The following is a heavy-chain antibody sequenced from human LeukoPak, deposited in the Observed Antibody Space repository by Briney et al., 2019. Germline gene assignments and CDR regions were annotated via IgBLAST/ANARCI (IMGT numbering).Heavy chain of an antibody. CDR2: IRYDGSNK. CDR1: GFTFSSYG. CDR3: AKVVGDGYNRGD. V-gene: IGHV3-30*02. Sequence: GGSLRLSCVASGFTFSSYGMHWVRQAPGKGLEWVAFIRYDGSNKYYADSVKGRFTISRDNSKNTLYLQMNSLRAEDTAVYYCAKVVGDGYNRGDWGQGTLVTVSS. J-gene: IGHJ4*02. D-gene: IGHD5-24*01.